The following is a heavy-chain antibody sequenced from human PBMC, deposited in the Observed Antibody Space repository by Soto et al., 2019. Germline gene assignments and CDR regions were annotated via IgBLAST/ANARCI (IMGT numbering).Heavy chain of an antibody. CDR3: VKDGTDFWSGYYTGYFDL. D-gene: IGHD3-3*01. CDR1: GFTFSSYA. CDR2: ISSNGGST. Sequence: GGSLRLSCSASGFTFSSYAMHWVRQAPGKGLEYVSAISSNGGSTYYADSVKGRFTISRDNSKNTLYLQMSSLRAEDTAVYYCVKDGTDFWSGYYTGYFDLWGRGTLVTVSS. J-gene: IGHJ2*01. V-gene: IGHV3-64D*08.